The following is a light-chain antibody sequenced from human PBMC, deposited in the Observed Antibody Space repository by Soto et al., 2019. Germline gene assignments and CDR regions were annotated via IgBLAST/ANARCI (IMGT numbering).Light chain of an antibody. Sequence: DIQMTQSPSSLSASVGDRVTITCRASQSIVSSLNWYQQKPGEAPKLLIYAASSLQSGVPSRFSGSGAGTDFTLTISSLQPEDFATYYCQQSYTTPLTFDGGTKVEIK. J-gene: IGKJ4*01. CDR3: QQSYTTPLT. V-gene: IGKV1-39*01. CDR2: AAS. CDR1: QSIVSS.